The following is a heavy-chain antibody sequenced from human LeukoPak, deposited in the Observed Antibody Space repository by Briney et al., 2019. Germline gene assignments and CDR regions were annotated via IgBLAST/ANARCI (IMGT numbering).Heavy chain of an antibody. CDR2: INPHSGGT. D-gene: IGHD2-21*02. V-gene: IGHV1-2*02. J-gene: IGHJ4*02. Sequence: ASVKVSCKASGFTFTGYYIHWVRQAPGQGLEWMGYINPHSGGTNSPQKFQGRVTMATDTSISAAYMELSSLISDDTAMYYCVREGNELLSKNFDYWGQGTLVTVSS. CDR1: GFTFTGYY. CDR3: VREGNELLSKNFDY.